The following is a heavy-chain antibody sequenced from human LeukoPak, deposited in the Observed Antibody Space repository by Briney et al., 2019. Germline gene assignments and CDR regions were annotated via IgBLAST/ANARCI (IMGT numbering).Heavy chain of an antibody. D-gene: IGHD7-27*01. V-gene: IGHV4-34*01. CDR3: ASRLWGKDFDY. CDR2: INHSGST. Sequence: PSETLSLTCAVYGGSFSGYYWSWIRQPPGKGLEWIGEINHSGSTNYNPSLKSRVTISVDTSKNQFSLKLSSVTAADTAVYYCASRLWGKDFDYWGQGTLVTVSS. CDR1: GGSFSGYY. J-gene: IGHJ4*02.